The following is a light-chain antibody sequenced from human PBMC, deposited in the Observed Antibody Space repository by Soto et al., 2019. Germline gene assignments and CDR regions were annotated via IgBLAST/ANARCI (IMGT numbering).Light chain of an antibody. CDR2: DVS. V-gene: IGKV1-5*01. Sequence: DLQMTQSPTTLSASVGDRVTITCRASQSISSLLAWYQQKPGTAPKLLIHDVSSLQGGVPSRFSGSGSGTEFTLTISGLQPDDFATYYCQQYINDWAFGQGTKVDIK. CDR1: QSISSL. J-gene: IGKJ1*01. CDR3: QQYINDWA.